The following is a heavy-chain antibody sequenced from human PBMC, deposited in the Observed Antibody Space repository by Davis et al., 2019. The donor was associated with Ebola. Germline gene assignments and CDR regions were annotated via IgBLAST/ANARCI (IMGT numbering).Heavy chain of an antibody. V-gene: IGHV4-59*08. D-gene: IGHD3-16*01. J-gene: IGHJ4*02. Sequence: SETLSLTCTVSGGSISSYYWTWIRQPPGKGLEWIAYMYYSGGANYNPSLKSRVTISIDTSKNQFSLKLSSVTAADTAVYYCARRLRGGFVFYWGQGTLVTVSS. CDR3: ARRLRGGFVFY. CDR1: GGSISSYY. CDR2: MYYSGGA.